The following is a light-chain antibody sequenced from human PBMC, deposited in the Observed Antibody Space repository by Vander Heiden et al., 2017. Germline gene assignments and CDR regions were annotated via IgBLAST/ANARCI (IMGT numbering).Light chain of an antibody. CDR3: VTWDASLSGHV. J-gene: IGLJ1*01. V-gene: IGLV1-47*01. Sequence: QSVLTQPPSASGTPGRRVIIFGSGTSSYIGRYGVYWYQQVPGTAPKVLIYKDNRRPSGVPDRFSGSKSGTTDSLVISGLRSEDEADYYCVTWDASLSGHVFGSGTKVTVL. CDR1: SSYIGRYG. CDR2: KDN.